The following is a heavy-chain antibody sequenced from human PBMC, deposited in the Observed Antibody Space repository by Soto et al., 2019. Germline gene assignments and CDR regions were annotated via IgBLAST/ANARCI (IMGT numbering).Heavy chain of an antibody. J-gene: IGHJ5*02. CDR3: VRIRYQLPSSVLWLDP. CDR1: GGFLSESY. Sequence: SETLSLTCAVYGGFLSESYWAWIRQPPGKGLEWIGEINHVGGTNYNPSLKSRVTMSVDTSQNQFSLRLISVTAADTAMYFCVRIRYQLPSSVLWLDPWGQGTPVTVSS. D-gene: IGHD3-16*01. V-gene: IGHV4-34*01. CDR2: INHVGGT.